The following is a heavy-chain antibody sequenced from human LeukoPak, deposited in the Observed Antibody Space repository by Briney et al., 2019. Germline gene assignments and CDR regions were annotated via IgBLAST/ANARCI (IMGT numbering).Heavy chain of an antibody. J-gene: IGHJ4*02. CDR1: GGSISSYY. D-gene: IGHD6-19*01. CDR2: INHSGST. CDR3: ARGQGRYHSSGWYHRGPYFDY. Sequence: PSETLSLTCTVSGGSISSYYWSWIRQPPGKGLEWIGEINHSGSTNYNPSLKSRVTISVDTSKNQFSLKLSSVTAADTAVYYCARGQGRYHSSGWYHRGPYFDYWGQGTLVTVSS. V-gene: IGHV4-34*01.